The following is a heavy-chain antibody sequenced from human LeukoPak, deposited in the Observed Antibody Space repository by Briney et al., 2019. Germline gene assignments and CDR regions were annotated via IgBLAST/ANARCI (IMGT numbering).Heavy chain of an antibody. CDR2: IGNSLSK. J-gene: IGHJ4*02. CDR1: GFYFLDHP. Sequence: GGSLRLSCSASGFYFLDHPIHWVRQAPGKGPEWVSGIGNSLSKGYADSVRGRFTISRDNAGNSVYLQMKSLRPEDTALYYCAKEIRRGDSPLDSRGQETLVTVSS. V-gene: IGHV3-9*01. CDR3: AKEIRRGDSPLDS.